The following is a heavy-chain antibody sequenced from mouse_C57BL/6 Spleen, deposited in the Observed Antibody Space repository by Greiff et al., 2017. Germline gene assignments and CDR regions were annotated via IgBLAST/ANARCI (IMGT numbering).Heavy chain of an antibody. CDR2: IYPRDGST. V-gene: IGHV1-85*01. CDR3: ALITTGVATDY. CDR1: GYTFTSYD. Sequence: QVQLQQSGPELVKPGASVKLSCKASGYTFTSYDLNWVKQRPGQGLEWIGWIYPRDGSTKYNEKFKGKATLTVDASSSTADMELHSLTSEDSAVSCCALITTGVATDYWGQGTTLTVSS. D-gene: IGHD1-1*01. J-gene: IGHJ2*01.